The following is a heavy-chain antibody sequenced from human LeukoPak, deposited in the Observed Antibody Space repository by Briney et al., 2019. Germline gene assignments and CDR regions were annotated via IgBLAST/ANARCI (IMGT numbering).Heavy chain of an antibody. Sequence: SETLSLTCTVSGGSVSSDYWSWIRQPPGKGLEWIGYIYYSGSTNYNPSLKSRVTISVDTSKNQFSLKLSSVTAADTAVYYCARARVYNWFDPWGQGTLVTVSS. CDR3: ARARVYNWFDP. CDR2: IYYSGST. D-gene: IGHD3-10*01. CDR1: GGSVSSDY. J-gene: IGHJ5*02. V-gene: IGHV4-59*02.